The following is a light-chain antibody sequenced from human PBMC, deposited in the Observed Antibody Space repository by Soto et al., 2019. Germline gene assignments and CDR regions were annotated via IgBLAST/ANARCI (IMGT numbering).Light chain of an antibody. V-gene: IGLV2-14*01. CDR2: DVN. Sequence: QSVLTQPASVSGSPGQSITISCTGTSSDVGGYNYVSWYQQHPGKAPKLMIYDVNNPPSGVSNRVSGSKSGNTASLTISGLQAEDEADYYCSSYTGSSTYVVFGGGTKLTVL. CDR1: SSDVGGYNY. CDR3: SSYTGSSTYVV. J-gene: IGLJ2*01.